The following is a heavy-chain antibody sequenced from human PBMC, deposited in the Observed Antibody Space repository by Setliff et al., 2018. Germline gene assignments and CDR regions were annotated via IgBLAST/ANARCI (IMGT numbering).Heavy chain of an antibody. D-gene: IGHD3-3*02. Sequence: SETLSLTCTVSGGSIRNYYWSWIRQPPGKGLEWIGYIYYSGSTNYNPSLKSRVTISLDTSKNQFSLQLSSVTAADTAVYYCARDGLGAFSLRSMDVWGKGTTVTVSS. J-gene: IGHJ6*04. CDR3: ARDGLGAFSLRSMDV. V-gene: IGHV4-59*01. CDR1: GGSIRNYY. CDR2: IYYSGST.